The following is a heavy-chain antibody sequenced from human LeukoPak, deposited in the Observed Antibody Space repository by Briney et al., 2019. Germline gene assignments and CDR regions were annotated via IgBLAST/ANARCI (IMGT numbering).Heavy chain of an antibody. D-gene: IGHD6-13*01. CDR1: GFTFSSYS. V-gene: IGHV3-48*02. Sequence: GGSLRLSCAASGFTFSSYSMNWVRQAPGKGLEWVSYISSSSSTIYYADSVKGRFTISRDNAKNSLYLQMNSLRDEDTAVYYCARARGSSWYRGQLAYYFDYWGQGTLVTVSS. CDR2: ISSSSSTI. CDR3: ARARGSSWYRGQLAYYFDY. J-gene: IGHJ4*02.